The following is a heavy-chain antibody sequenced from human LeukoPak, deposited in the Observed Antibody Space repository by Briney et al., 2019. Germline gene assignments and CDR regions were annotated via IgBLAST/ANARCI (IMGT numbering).Heavy chain of an antibody. CDR2: ISYDGSDK. J-gene: IGHJ4*02. CDR3: ARDPRWLAYCGGDCYPTYFDY. V-gene: IGHV3-30-3*01. CDR1: GFTFSSYA. D-gene: IGHD2-21*02. Sequence: PGRSLRLSCAASGFTFSSYAMHWVRQAPGKGLGWVAVISYDGSDKYYADSVKGRFTISRDNSKNTLYLQMNSLRAEDTAVYYCARDPRWLAYCGGDCYPTYFDYWGQGTLVTVSS.